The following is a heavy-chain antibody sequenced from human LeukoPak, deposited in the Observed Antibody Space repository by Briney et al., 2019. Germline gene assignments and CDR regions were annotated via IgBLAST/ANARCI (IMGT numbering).Heavy chain of an antibody. CDR1: GVSFRGYS. D-gene: IGHD5-24*01. J-gene: IGHJ4*02. CDR3: ARDLEMATISGFDY. CDR2: ISSSSSTI. Sequence: PGGSLWLSCGASGVSFRGYSMNWGRQAPGEGVEWVAYISSSSSTIYYKDSVKGRFSISRDNAKNSLYLQMNSLRDEDTAVYYCARDLEMATISGFDYWGQGTLVTVSS. V-gene: IGHV3-48*02.